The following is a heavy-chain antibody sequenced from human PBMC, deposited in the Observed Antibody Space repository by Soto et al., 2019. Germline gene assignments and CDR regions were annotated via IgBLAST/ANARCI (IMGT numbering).Heavy chain of an antibody. CDR1: GFTFSNYA. V-gene: IGHV3-23*01. D-gene: IGHD6-19*01. CDR2: ISGSGGNT. Sequence: EVQLLESGGGLVQPGGSLRLSCAASGFTFSNYAMTWVRQAPGKGLGWVSVISGSGGNTYYADSVKGRFTISRDNSQNTLSLQMNSLRAEDTAVYYCAKRTMSSVWPCDYWGQGTLVTVSS. CDR3: AKRTMSSVWPCDY. J-gene: IGHJ4*02.